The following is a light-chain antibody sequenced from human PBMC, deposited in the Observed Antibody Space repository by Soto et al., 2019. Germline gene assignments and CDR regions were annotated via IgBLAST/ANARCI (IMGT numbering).Light chain of an antibody. CDR3: QQYGNSPWT. CDR1: QSVSSSY. CDR2: GAS. Sequence: EIVLTQSPGTLSLSPGDRATLSCRASQSVSSSYLSWYQQKPGQAPRVLIYGASTRATGIPDRFSGSGSGTDFTLTISILEPEDFAVYYCQQYGNSPWTFGQGTKVEIK. V-gene: IGKV3-20*01. J-gene: IGKJ1*01.